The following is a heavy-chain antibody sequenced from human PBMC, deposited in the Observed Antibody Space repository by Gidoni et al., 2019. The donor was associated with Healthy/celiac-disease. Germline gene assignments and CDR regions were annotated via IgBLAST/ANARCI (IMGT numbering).Heavy chain of an antibody. Sequence: QVQLVQSGAAVKKPGSSVKVSCKASGGTFSSYAISWVRQAPGQGLEWMGGIIPIFGTANYAQKFQGRVTITADESTSTAYMELSSLRSEDTAVYYCAREERYCSGGSCRNWFDPWGQGTLVTVSS. CDR1: GGTFSSYA. CDR2: IIPIFGTA. D-gene: IGHD2-15*01. CDR3: AREERYCSGGSCRNWFDP. J-gene: IGHJ5*02. V-gene: IGHV1-69*01.